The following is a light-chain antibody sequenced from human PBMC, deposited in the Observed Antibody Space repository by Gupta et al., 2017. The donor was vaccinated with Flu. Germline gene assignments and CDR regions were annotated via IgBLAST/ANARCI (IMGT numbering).Light chain of an antibody. CDR3: QQCYSTPCT. J-gene: IGKJ1*01. Sequence: DIQITQSPSSLSATVGDSDTITCRASQSISSYLNWYQQKPGKAPKLLIYAASSLESGVPSRFSGSGSGTDFTLTISSLQAEDVATYYCQQCYSTPCTFGQGTKVEIK. CDR1: QSISSY. CDR2: AAS. V-gene: IGKV1-39*01.